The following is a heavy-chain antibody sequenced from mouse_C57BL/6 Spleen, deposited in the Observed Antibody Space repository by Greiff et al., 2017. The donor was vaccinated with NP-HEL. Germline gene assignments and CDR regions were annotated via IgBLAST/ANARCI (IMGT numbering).Heavy chain of an antibody. V-gene: IGHV1-69*01. D-gene: IGHD1-1*01. CDR2: IDPSDSYT. J-gene: IGHJ2*01. Sequence: VQLQQPGAELVMPGASVKLSCKASGYTFTSYWMHWVKQRPGQGPEWIGEIDPSDSYTNYNQKFKGKSTLTVDKSSSTAYMQLSSLTSEDSAVYYCARSATVVAPFFDYWGQGTTLTVSS. CDR3: ARSATVVAPFFDY. CDR1: GYTFTSYW.